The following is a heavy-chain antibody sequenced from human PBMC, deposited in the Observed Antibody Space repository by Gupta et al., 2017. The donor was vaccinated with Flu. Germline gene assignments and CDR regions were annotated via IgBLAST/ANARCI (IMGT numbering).Heavy chain of an antibody. Sequence: QVQLVQSGAEVKKPGSSVKVSCQASGVTFSDYAINWVRRAPGQGLEWMGGIIPVFGPTKYAQKFQGRVTITADESTNTAYLELSSLRSEDTAVYYCARKGGGHCSGGTCYSFDYWGQGTLVPVSS. D-gene: IGHD2-15*01. CDR1: GVTFSDYA. CDR3: ARKGGGHCSGGTCYSFDY. V-gene: IGHV1-69*01. CDR2: IIPVFGPT. J-gene: IGHJ4*02.